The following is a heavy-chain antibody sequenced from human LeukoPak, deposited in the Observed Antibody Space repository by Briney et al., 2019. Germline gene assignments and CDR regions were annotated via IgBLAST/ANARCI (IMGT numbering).Heavy chain of an antibody. J-gene: IGHJ4*02. CDR2: IKQDGSEK. Sequence: PGGSLRLSCAASEFIFSTYWMHWLRQAPGKELEWVANIKQDGSEKHYVDSVKGRFTISRDNTKNSLYLQMNSLRAEDTAVYYCARGRGLPSTIADYWGQGTLVTVSS. CDR3: ARGRGLPSTIADY. D-gene: IGHD5/OR15-5a*01. CDR1: EFIFSTYW. V-gene: IGHV3-7*03.